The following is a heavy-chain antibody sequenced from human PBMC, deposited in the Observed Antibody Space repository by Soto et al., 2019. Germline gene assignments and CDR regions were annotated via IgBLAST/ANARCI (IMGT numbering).Heavy chain of an antibody. CDR1: GGSISSYY. D-gene: IGHD4-4*01. CDR2: IYYSGNN. J-gene: IGHJ4*02. Sequence: SETLSLICTVSGGSISSYYWSWIRQPPGKGLEWIGYIYYSGNNNYNPSLKSRVTISVDTSKNQVSLNVSSVTAADSAVYYCRGARPSLQEFDYWGQGTLVTVSS. V-gene: IGHV4-59*01. CDR3: RGARPSLQEFDY.